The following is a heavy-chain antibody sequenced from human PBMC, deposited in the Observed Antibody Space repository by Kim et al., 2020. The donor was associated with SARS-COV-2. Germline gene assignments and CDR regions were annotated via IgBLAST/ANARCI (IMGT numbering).Heavy chain of an antibody. CDR3: ARDHVEDTAMVWYYFDY. D-gene: IGHD5-18*01. J-gene: IGHJ4*02. V-gene: IGHV1-69*01. Sequence: FQGRVTITADESTSTAYMELSSLRSEDTAVYYCARDHVEDTAMVWYYFDYWGQGTLVTVSS.